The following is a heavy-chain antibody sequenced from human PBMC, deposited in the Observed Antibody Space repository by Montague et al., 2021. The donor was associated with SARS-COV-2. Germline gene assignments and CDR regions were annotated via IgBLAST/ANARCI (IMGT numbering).Heavy chain of an antibody. Sequence: SPRLSLSASGFTFSTYAMSWVRRAPGKGLEWVSAISGSGDKTYYADSVKGRFTISRDNSKNTVSLQMNSLRVEDTAVYYCAKDLFCSGGDCYFYGMDLWGQGTTVTVSS. CDR2: ISGSGDKT. CDR1: GFTFSTYA. J-gene: IGHJ6*02. D-gene: IGHD2-15*01. V-gene: IGHV3-23*01. CDR3: AKDLFCSGGDCYFYGMDL.